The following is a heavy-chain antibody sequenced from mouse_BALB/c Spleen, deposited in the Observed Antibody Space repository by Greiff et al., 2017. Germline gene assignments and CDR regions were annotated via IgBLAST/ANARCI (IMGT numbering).Heavy chain of an antibody. CDR2: INPSNGGT. V-gene: IGHV1S81*02. D-gene: IGHD2-4*01. J-gene: IGHJ3*01. Sequence: VKLVESGAELVKPGASVKLSCKASGYTFTSYYMYWVKQRPGQGLEWIGEINPSNGGTNFNEKFKSKATLTVDKSSSTAYMQLSSLTSEDSAVYYCTRPTMITTGFAYWGQGTLVTVSA. CDR1: GYTFTSYY. CDR3: TRPTMITTGFAY.